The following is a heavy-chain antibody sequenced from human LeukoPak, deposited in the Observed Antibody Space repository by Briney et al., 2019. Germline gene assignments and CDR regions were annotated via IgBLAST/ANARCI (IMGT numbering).Heavy chain of an antibody. CDR3: ARGQGGYYYYMDV. Sequence: SETLSLTCTVSGYSISSGYYWSWIRQPPGKGLEWIGEINHSGSTNYNPSLKSRVTISVDTSKNQFSLKLSSVTAADTAVYYCARGQGGYYYYMDVWGKGTTVTVSS. D-gene: IGHD2-15*01. J-gene: IGHJ6*03. V-gene: IGHV4-38-2*02. CDR2: INHSGST. CDR1: GYSISSGYY.